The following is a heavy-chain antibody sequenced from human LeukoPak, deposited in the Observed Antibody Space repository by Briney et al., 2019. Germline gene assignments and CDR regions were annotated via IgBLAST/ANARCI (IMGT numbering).Heavy chain of an antibody. CDR3: ARLGGGTNWFDP. CDR2: IYCSGPI. V-gene: IGHV4-59*01. D-gene: IGHD2-15*01. Sequence: PSETLSLTCTVSGGSISSYYWSWIRQPPGKGLEWIGYIYCSGPINYNPSLKSRVTISLDTPKSQFFLNLSSVTAADTAVYYCARLGGGTNWFDPWGQGTLVTVSS. J-gene: IGHJ5*02. CDR1: GGSISSYY.